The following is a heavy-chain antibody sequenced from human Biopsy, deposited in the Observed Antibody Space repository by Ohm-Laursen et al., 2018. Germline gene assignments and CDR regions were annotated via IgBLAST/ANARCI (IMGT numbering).Heavy chain of an antibody. CDR2: VYNGGIT. CDR1: GGSIISYY. Sequence: SDTLSLTCSVSGGSIISYYWTWIRQPPGKGLEWIGHVYNGGITKYNPSLKSRVTISKDTSKNQFSLQVNSGTAADTAVYYCARTPRDSFWSGSYKRGLWFDPWGQGTLVIVSS. D-gene: IGHD3-3*01. V-gene: IGHV4-59*07. CDR3: ARTPRDSFWSGSYKRGLWFDP. J-gene: IGHJ5*02.